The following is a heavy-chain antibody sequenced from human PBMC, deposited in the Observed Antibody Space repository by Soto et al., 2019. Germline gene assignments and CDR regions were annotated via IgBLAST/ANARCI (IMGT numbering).Heavy chain of an antibody. CDR3: ARDRLRASNWFDP. Sequence: SETLSLTCAVYGGSFSGYYWSWIRQPPGKGLEWIGEINHSGSTNYNPSLKSRVTISVDTSKNQFSLQLSSVTAADTAVYYCARDRLRASNWFDPWGQGTLVTVSS. CDR1: GGSFSGYY. J-gene: IGHJ5*02. CDR2: INHSGST. V-gene: IGHV4-34*01.